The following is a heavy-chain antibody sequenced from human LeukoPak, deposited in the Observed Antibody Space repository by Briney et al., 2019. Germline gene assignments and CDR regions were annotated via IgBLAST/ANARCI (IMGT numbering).Heavy chain of an antibody. CDR2: IYTSGST. CDR1: GGSISSGSYY. Sequence: PSQTLSLTCTVSGGSISSGSYYWSWIRQPAVKGLEWIGRIYTSGSTNYNPSLKSRVTISVDTSKNQFSLKLSSVTAADTAVYYCARGGYCGGDCYFYYWGQGTLVTVSS. D-gene: IGHD2-21*02. V-gene: IGHV4-61*02. J-gene: IGHJ4*02. CDR3: ARGGYCGGDCYFYY.